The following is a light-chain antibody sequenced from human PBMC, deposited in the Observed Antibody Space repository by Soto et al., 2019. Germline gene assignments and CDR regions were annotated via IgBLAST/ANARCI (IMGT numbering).Light chain of an antibody. V-gene: IGKV1-39*01. CDR2: AAS. CDR1: QSISSY. Sequence: DIPMTQSPSSLSASVGDIVTITCRASQSISSYLNWYQQKPGKAPKIMIYAASSLQSGVPSRFSGSGSGTGCTLTISSLQPEDVATYYCQQSYSTPRTLGQGTKVDI. J-gene: IGKJ1*01. CDR3: QQSYSTPRT.